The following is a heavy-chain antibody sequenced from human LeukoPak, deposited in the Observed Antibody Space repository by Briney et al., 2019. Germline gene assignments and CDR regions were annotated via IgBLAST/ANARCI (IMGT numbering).Heavy chain of an antibody. J-gene: IGHJ4*02. Sequence: SETLSLTCTVSGGSISSYYWSWIRQPPGKGLEWIGYIYYSGSTNYNPSLKSRVTISVDTSKNQFSLKLSSVTAADTAVYYCARVGSSSWLPYFDYWGQGTLVTVSS. CDR2: IYYSGST. D-gene: IGHD6-13*01. CDR1: GGSISSYY. V-gene: IGHV4-59*01. CDR3: ARVGSSSWLPYFDY.